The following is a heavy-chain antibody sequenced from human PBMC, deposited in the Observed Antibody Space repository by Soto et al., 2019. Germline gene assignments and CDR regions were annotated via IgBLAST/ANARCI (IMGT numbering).Heavy chain of an antibody. V-gene: IGHV1-69*13. J-gene: IGHJ4*02. CDR1: GGTFSSYA. CDR3: ASTYSGSYYDLFDY. D-gene: IGHD1-26*01. CDR2: IIPIFGTA. Sequence: ASVKVSCKASGGTFSSYAISWVRQAPGQGLEWMGGIIPIFGTANYAQKFQGRVTITADESTSTAYMELSSLRSEDTAVYYCASTYSGSYYDLFDYWGQGTLVTVSS.